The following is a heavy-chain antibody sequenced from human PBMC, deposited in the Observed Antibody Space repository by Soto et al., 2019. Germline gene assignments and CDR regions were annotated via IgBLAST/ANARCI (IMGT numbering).Heavy chain of an antibody. D-gene: IGHD6-13*01. J-gene: IGHJ6*02. CDR2: TYYRSKWYN. Sequence: PSQTLSLTCVISGDSVSSNSAAWNWIRQSPSRGLEWLGRTYYRSKWYNDYAVSVKSRITINPDTSKNQFSLPLNSVTPEDTAVYYCARDSPYSSSWYKEPYYYYYGMDVWGQGTTVTVSS. CDR1: GDSVSSNSAA. CDR3: ARDSPYSSSWYKEPYYYYYGMDV. V-gene: IGHV6-1*01.